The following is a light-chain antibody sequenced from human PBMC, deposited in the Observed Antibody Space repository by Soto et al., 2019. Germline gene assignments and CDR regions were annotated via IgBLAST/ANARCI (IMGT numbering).Light chain of an antibody. Sequence: EIVFTQSPATLSFPPGERATLSCRASQSVSSYLAWYQQKPGQAPRLLMYDASSRATGLPARFSGSGSGTDFTLTISSLEPEDFAVYYCQQRSNWPITFGQGTRLEIK. CDR2: DAS. CDR1: QSVSSY. J-gene: IGKJ5*01. V-gene: IGKV3-11*01. CDR3: QQRSNWPIT.